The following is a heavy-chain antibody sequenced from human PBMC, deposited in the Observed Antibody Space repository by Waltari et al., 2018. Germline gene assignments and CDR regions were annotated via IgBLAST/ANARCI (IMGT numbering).Heavy chain of an antibody. J-gene: IGHJ4*02. CDR3: AGNLWDIVVVPAATFDY. V-gene: IGHV4-39*07. CDR1: GGSISSSSYY. Sequence: QLHLQESGPGLVKPSETLSLTCTVSGGSISSSSYYWGWIRQPPGKGLEWIGSIYYSGSTYYNPSLKSRVTISVDTSKNQFSLKLSSVTAADTAVYYCAGNLWDIVVVPAATFDYWGQGTLVTVSS. CDR2: IYYSGST. D-gene: IGHD2-2*01.